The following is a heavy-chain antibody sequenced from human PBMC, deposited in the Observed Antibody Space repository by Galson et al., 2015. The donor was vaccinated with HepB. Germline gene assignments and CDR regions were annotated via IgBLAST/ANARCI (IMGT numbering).Heavy chain of an antibody. Sequence: SLRLSCAASGFAFSSYSMNWVRQAPGKGLEWVSSISSSSSYIYYADSVKGRFTISRDNAKNSLYLQMNSLRAEDTAVYYCARASEYYDILTGYYWGHFDYWGQGTLVTVSS. V-gene: IGHV3-21*01. D-gene: IGHD3-9*01. CDR1: GFAFSSYS. J-gene: IGHJ4*02. CDR3: ARASEYYDILTGYYWGHFDY. CDR2: ISSSSSYI.